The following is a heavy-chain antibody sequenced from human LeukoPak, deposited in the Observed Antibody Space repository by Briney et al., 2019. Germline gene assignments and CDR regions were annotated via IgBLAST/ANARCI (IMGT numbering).Heavy chain of an antibody. D-gene: IGHD5-12*01. CDR3: AKGRGAQNGYDYLFDT. V-gene: IGHV3-66*01. CDR1: GFTVSSNY. CDR2: IYSGGST. J-gene: IGHJ4*02. Sequence: GGSLRLSCAASGFTVSSNYMSWVRQAPGKGLEWVSVIYSGGSTYYADSVKGRFTISRDNSKNTLYLQMNSLRTEDTAVYFCAKGRGAQNGYDYLFDTWGQGILVTVSS.